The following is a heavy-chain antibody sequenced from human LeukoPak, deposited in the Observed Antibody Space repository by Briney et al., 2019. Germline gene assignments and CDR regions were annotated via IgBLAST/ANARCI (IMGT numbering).Heavy chain of an antibody. CDR2: IIPIFGTA. CDR1: GGTFSSYA. CDR3: AREPQLAAAAIDAFDI. D-gene: IGHD6-13*01. Sequence: SVKVSCKASGGTFSSYAISWVRQAPGQGLEWMGGIIPIFGTANYAQKFQGRVTITADESTSTAYMELSSLRSEDTAVYYCAREPQLAAAAIDAFDIWGQGTMVTVSS. J-gene: IGHJ3*02. V-gene: IGHV1-69*01.